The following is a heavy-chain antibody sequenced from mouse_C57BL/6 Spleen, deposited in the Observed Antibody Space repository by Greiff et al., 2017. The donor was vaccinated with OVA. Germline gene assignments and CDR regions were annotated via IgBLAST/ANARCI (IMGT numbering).Heavy chain of an antibody. Sequence: EVKLVESGGGLVQPKGSLKLSCAASGFSFNTYAMNWVRQAPGKGLEWVARIRSKSNNYATYYADSVKDRFTISRDDSESMLYLQMNNLKTEDTAMYYCVRLGNWDWFAYWGQGTLVTVSA. D-gene: IGHD4-1*01. V-gene: IGHV10-1*01. CDR3: VRLGNWDWFAY. CDR1: GFSFNTYA. J-gene: IGHJ3*01. CDR2: IRSKSNNYAT.